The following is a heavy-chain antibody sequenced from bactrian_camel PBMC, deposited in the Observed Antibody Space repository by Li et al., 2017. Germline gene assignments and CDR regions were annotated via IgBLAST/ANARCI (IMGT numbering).Heavy chain of an antibody. D-gene: IGHD6*01. CDR3: ATDPLYGGSWSWGGTLSWSY. V-gene: IGHV3S60*01. Sequence: HVQLVEPGGGLVQPGGSLRLSCTASGLTFDDSTMAWFRQAPGKEREKISCISWDGHVTIYANSVQGRFTISRDNAKNTLYLQMNSLKPEDTALYYCATDPLYGGSWSWGGTLSWSYWCQGTQVTVS. J-gene: IGHJ4*01. CDR1: GLTFDDST. CDR2: ISWDGHVT.